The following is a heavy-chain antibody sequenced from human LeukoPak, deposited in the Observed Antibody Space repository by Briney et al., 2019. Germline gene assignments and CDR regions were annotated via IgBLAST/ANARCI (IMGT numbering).Heavy chain of an antibody. V-gene: IGHV3-23*01. CDR1: GFTFGSCA. Sequence: GGSLRLSCAASGFTFGSCAMSWVRQAPGKGLEWVSAISGSGGSTYYADSVKGRFTISRDNSKNTLYLQMNSLRAEDTAVYYCAKGLSSGWSRGAFDIWGQGTMVTVSS. J-gene: IGHJ3*02. CDR3: AKGLSSGWSRGAFDI. CDR2: ISGSGGST. D-gene: IGHD6-19*01.